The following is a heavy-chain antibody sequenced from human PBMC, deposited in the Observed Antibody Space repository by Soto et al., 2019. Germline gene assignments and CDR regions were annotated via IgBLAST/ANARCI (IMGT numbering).Heavy chain of an antibody. J-gene: IGHJ4*02. CDR1: GFTFGDYA. CDR2: IRSKAYGGTT. CDR3: TREAYDYGDYFYNY. Sequence: EVQLVESGGGLVQPGRSLRLSCTASGFTFGDYAMSWVRQAPGKGLEWVGFIRSKAYGGTTEYAASVKGRFTISRDDSKSIAYLQMNSLKTEDTAVYYCTREAYDYGDYFYNYWGQGTLVTVSS. D-gene: IGHD4-17*01. V-gene: IGHV3-49*04.